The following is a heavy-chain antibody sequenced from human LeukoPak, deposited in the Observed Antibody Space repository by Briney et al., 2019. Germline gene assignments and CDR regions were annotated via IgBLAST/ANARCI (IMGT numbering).Heavy chain of an antibody. CDR3: ARGEQLVSRGYFQH. CDR2: ISSSSSYI. J-gene: IGHJ1*01. V-gene: IGHV3-21*01. D-gene: IGHD6-6*01. CDR1: GFTFSGYS. Sequence: GGSLRLSCAASGFTFSGYSMNWVRQAPGKGLEWVSSISSSSSYIYYADSVKGRITISRDNAKNSLYLQMNSLRAEDTAVYYCARGEQLVSRGYFQHWGQGTLVTVSS.